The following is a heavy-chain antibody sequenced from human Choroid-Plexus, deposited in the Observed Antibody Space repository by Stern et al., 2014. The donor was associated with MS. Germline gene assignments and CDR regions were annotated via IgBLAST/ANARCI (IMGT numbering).Heavy chain of an antibody. Sequence: VQLVESGGGVVQPGRPLRLSCVASGFTFGSCAMDWVRQAPGKGLEWVAGVSLYGNNKYYADSVKGRFTISSDNSPNTLYMQMSSLRPEDTAVYYCAKDRQSLTYFFDHWGQGSLVTVSS. CDR3: AKDRQSLTYFFDH. D-gene: IGHD2-8*01. V-gene: IGHV3-30*18. J-gene: IGHJ5*02. CDR1: GFTFGSCA. CDR2: VSLYGNNK.